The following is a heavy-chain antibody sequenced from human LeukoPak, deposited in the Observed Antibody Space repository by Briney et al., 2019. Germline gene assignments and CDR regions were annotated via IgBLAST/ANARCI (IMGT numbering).Heavy chain of an antibody. D-gene: IGHD5-24*01. CDR3: ATYDNWVAGDV. CDR1: GFTFSRRW. V-gene: IGHV3-7*01. J-gene: IGHJ6*02. CDR2: INEDGSVK. Sequence: GGSLRLSCAASGFTFSRRWMDWVRQVPGKGLEWVANINEDGSVKNYVDSVRGRFTVSRDNAKNSLFLQMNSLRVEDTAVYYCATYDNWVAGDVWGQGTSVSVSS.